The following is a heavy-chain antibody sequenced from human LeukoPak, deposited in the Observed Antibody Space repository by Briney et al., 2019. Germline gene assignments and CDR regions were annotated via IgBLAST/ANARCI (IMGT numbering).Heavy chain of an antibody. Sequence: GESLKISCKASGYSLINHWIGWVRQMPGKGLDWMGIIYPGNADATYSPSFQGQVTISADKSATTVYLQWSSLKASDTAMYYCARQGSYDNSGYSFDYWGQGTLVTVSS. CDR1: GYSLINHW. CDR3: ARQGSYDNSGYSFDY. V-gene: IGHV5-51*01. D-gene: IGHD3-22*01. CDR2: IYPGNADA. J-gene: IGHJ4*02.